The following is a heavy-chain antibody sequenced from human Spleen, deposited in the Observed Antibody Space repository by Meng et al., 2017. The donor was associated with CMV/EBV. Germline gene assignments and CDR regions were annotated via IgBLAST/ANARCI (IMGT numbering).Heavy chain of an antibody. CDR3: ARGALEWFL. J-gene: IGHJ4*02. CDR1: GGSVSSGSYY. D-gene: IGHD3-3*01. Sequence: SETLSLTCTVSGGSVSSGSYYWSWIRQPPGKGLEWIGEINHSGSTNYNPSLKSRVTISVDTSKNQFSLKLSSVTAADTAVYYCARGALEWFLWGQGTLVTVSS. V-gene: IGHV4-61*01. CDR2: INHSGST.